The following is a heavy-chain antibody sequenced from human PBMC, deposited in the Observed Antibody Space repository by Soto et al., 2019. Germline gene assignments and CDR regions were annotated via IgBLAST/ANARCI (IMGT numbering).Heavy chain of an antibody. Sequence: SETLSLTCAVSSGSISSSNWWSWVRQPPGKGLEWIGEIYHSGSTNYNPSLKSRVPISVDKSKNQFSLKLSSVTAADTAVYYCARRGPMHYFDYWGQGTLVTVSS. CDR3: ARRGPMHYFDY. CDR2: IYHSGST. J-gene: IGHJ4*02. V-gene: IGHV4-4*02. CDR1: SGSISSSNW.